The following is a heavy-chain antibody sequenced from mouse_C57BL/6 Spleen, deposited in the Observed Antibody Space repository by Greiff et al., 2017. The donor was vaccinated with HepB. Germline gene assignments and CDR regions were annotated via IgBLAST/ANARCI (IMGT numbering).Heavy chain of an antibody. CDR3: ARWRDPNYFDY. CDR1: GYTFTSYW. J-gene: IGHJ2*01. V-gene: IGHV1-69*01. Sequence: VQLQQSGAELVMPGASVKLSCKASGYTFTSYWMHWVKQRPGQGLEWIGEIDPSDSYTNYNQKFKGKSTLTVDKSSSTAYMQLSSLTSEDSAVYYCARWRDPNYFDYWGQGTTLTVSS. D-gene: IGHD3-3*01. CDR2: IDPSDSYT.